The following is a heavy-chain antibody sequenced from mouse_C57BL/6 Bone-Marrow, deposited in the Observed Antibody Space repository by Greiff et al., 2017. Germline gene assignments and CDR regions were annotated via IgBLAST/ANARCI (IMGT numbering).Heavy chain of an antibody. Sequence: VQLQQSGAELVRPGASVKLSCTASGFNFTDDYMHWVKQRPEQGLEWIGWLDPENGDTEYASKFQGKATITADTSANTAYLQLSSLTSEDTAVYYCTPIYYGNYPYAMDYWGQGTSVTVSA. CDR3: TPIYYGNYPYAMDY. J-gene: IGHJ4*01. V-gene: IGHV14-4*01. D-gene: IGHD2-1*01. CDR1: GFNFTDDY. CDR2: LDPENGDT.